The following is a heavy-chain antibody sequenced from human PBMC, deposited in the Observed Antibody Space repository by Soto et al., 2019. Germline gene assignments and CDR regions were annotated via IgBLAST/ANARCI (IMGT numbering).Heavy chain of an antibody. CDR2: ISYDGSRK. D-gene: IGHD1-26*01. CDR1: EFTFRIFA. V-gene: IGHV3-30-3*01. J-gene: IGHJ6*02. CDR3: ARGDRKDIKAVVGVRPGEYSMDV. Sequence: QVHLVESGGGVVQPGSSLRLSCAASEFTFRIFAMHWLRQSPGKGLEWVAVISYDGSRKADSVKGRFTVSRDNTWNTLYLQMSSLRAEDKAIYYCARGDRKDIKAVVGVRPGEYSMDVWGQGTTVTVSS.